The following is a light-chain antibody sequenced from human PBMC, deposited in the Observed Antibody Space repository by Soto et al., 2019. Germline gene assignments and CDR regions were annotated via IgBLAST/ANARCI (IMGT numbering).Light chain of an antibody. CDR1: SSDVGSYNL. V-gene: IGLV2-23*01. Sequence: QSALTQPASVSGSPGQSITISCTGTSSDVGSYNLVSWYQQHPGKAPKLMIYEGNKRPSGVSNRFSGSKSGNTASLTISGLQAEDEADYYCCSYAGSSTHLVFGGGTKLTVL. CDR2: EGN. J-gene: IGLJ2*01. CDR3: CSYAGSSTHLV.